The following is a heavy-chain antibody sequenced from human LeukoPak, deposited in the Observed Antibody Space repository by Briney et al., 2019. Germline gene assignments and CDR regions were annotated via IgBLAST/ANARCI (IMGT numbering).Heavy chain of an antibody. Sequence: ASVKVSCKGSGYTFTSYAMHWVRQAPGQRLEWMGWINAGNGNTKYSQKFQGRVTITRDTSASTAYMELSSLRSEDTAVYYCARDRRLTIFGHGEGYYSPFDIWGQGTMVTVSS. CDR3: ARDRRLTIFGHGEGYYSPFDI. J-gene: IGHJ3*02. V-gene: IGHV1-3*01. D-gene: IGHD3-3*01. CDR2: INAGNGNT. CDR1: GYTFTSYA.